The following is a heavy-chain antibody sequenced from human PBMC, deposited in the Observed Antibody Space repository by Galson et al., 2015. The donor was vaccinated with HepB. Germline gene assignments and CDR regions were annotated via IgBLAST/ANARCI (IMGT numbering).Heavy chain of an antibody. CDR3: AKVRMLFGEGRGDY. CDR1: GFIFSSYT. V-gene: IGHV3-23*01. D-gene: IGHD3-10*01. J-gene: IGHJ4*02. CDR2: INPGGDNT. Sequence: SVRLSCTASGFIFSSYTMSWVRQARGRGLEWVSSINPGGDNTYYADSVNGRFTVSRDNSKNTLSLQMVSLRAEDAAVYFWAKVRMLFGEGRGDYWGQGTLVTVSS.